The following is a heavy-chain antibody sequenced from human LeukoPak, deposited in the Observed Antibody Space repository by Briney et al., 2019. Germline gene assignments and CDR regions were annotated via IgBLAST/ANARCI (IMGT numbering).Heavy chain of an antibody. V-gene: IGHV3-21*01. CDR2: ISSSSSYI. J-gene: IGHJ4*02. CDR1: GFHFSSYE. D-gene: IGHD6-13*01. Sequence: GGSLRLFCAASGFHFSSYEMNWVRQAPGKGLEWVSSISSSSSYIYYADSVKGRFTISRDNAKNSLYLQMNSLRAEDTAVYYCARDDSGYSTPGDYWGQGTLVTVSS. CDR3: ARDDSGYSTPGDY.